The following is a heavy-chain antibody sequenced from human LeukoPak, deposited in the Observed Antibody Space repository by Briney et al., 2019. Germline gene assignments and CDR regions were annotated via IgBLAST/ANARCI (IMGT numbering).Heavy chain of an antibody. CDR3: VRTYCSGENCYHFDY. D-gene: IGHD2-15*01. Sequence: SETLSLTCAVYGGSFSGYYWSWIRQPPGKGLEWIGEINHSGSTNYNPSLKSRVTISVDTSKNQFSLQLNSVTPDDTAVYYCVRTYCSGENCYHFDYWGRGTLVTVSS. J-gene: IGHJ4*02. V-gene: IGHV4-34*01. CDR1: GGSFSGYY. CDR2: INHSGST.